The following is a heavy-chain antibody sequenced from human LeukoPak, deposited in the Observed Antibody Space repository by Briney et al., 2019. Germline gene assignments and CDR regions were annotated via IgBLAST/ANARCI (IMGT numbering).Heavy chain of an antibody. CDR1: GFTFSSYW. CDR3: GRDMEV. Sequence: GGSLRLSCAASGFTFSSYWMHWVRQAPGKGLVWVSNIKSDGSNINYADSVKGRFTISRDNAKNTLYLQMNSLRAEDAAVYCCGRDMEVWGQGTTVTVSS. J-gene: IGHJ6*02. V-gene: IGHV3-74*01. CDR2: IKSDGSNI.